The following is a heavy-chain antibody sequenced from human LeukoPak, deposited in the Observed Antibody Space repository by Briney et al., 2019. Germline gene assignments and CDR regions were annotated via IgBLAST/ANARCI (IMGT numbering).Heavy chain of an antibody. CDR1: GGSISSYY. D-gene: IGHD5-24*01. Sequence: SETLSLTCTVSGGSISSYYWSWIRQPPGKGLEWIGYIYYSGSTNYNPSLKSRVTISVDTSKNQFSLKLSSVTAADTAVYYCAREENYYYGMDVRGQGTTVTVSS. CDR2: IYYSGST. V-gene: IGHV4-59*01. CDR3: AREENYYYGMDV. J-gene: IGHJ6*02.